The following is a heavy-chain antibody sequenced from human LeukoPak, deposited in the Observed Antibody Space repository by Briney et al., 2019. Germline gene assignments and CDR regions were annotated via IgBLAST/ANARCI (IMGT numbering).Heavy chain of an antibody. D-gene: IGHD6-6*01. Sequence: SETLSLTCTVSGGSISSGDHYSSWIRQPPGKGLKWIGYIYYSGSTYYNPSLKSRVTISVDTSKNQFSLKLSSVTAADTAVYYCARGSWSSSIDYWGQGTLVTVSS. CDR2: IYYSGST. V-gene: IGHV4-30-4*01. J-gene: IGHJ4*02. CDR3: ARGSWSSSIDY. CDR1: GGSISSGDHY.